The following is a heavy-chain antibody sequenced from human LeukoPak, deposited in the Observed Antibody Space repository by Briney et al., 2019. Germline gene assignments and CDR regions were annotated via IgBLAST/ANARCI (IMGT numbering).Heavy chain of an antibody. CDR3: ARHSSGWSFDY. D-gene: IGHD3-22*01. CDR2: IISSGTTI. V-gene: IGHV3-11*04. CDR1: GFTFSEYY. Sequence: GGSLRLSCAASGFTFSEYYMSWIRQAPGKGLEWLSYIISSGTTIYYADSVKGRFTVSRDNAKNSLHLQMNSLRAEDTAVYYCARHSSGWSFDYWGQGTLLTVSS. J-gene: IGHJ4*02.